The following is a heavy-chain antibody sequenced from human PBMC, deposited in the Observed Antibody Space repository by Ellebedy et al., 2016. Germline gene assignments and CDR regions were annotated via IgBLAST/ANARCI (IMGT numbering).Heavy chain of an antibody. CDR3: ARGVGSGWFDP. D-gene: IGHD2-15*01. CDR1: GFIFNDYA. J-gene: IGHJ5*02. Sequence: GGSLRLSCAGTGFIFNDYAMTWVRQAPGKGLEWVATISGRGDNTYYADSVKGRFTISRDNSKNTLYLQMNSLRAEDTAVYYCARGVGSGWFDPWGQGTLVTVSS. CDR2: ISGRGDNT. V-gene: IGHV3-23*01.